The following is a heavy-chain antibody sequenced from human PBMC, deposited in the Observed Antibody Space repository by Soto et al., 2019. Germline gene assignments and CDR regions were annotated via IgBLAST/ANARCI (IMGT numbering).Heavy chain of an antibody. CDR2: LSAYNGDT. CDR1: GYTFINYG. V-gene: IGHV1-18*01. Sequence: GAEVKKPGASVRVSCKTSGYTFINYGITWVRQAPGQGLEWMGWLSAYNGDTSSSEKLQDRFTMTTDTSTNTVYMDLRSLTSDDTAVYYCARWSAIVGGAEALDVWGQGTMVIVSS. J-gene: IGHJ3*01. CDR3: ARWSAIVGGAEALDV. D-gene: IGHD1-26*01.